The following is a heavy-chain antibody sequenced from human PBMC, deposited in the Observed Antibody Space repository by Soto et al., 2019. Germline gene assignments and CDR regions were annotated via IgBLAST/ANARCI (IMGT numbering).Heavy chain of an antibody. Sequence: QVQLVESGGGLVKPGGSLRLSCAASGFTFSDYYMSWIRQAPGKGLEWVSYISSSSSYTNYADSVKGRFTISRDNAKNSLYLKMNSLRAEDTAVYYCAAGATRSYYYYYGMDVWGQVTTVTVSS. CDR1: GFTFSDYY. CDR3: AAGATRSYYYYYGMDV. D-gene: IGHD1-26*01. V-gene: IGHV3-11*06. CDR2: ISSSSSYT. J-gene: IGHJ6*02.